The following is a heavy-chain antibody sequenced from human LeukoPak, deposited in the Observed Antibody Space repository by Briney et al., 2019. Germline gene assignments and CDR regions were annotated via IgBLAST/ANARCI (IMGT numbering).Heavy chain of an antibody. CDR2: ISGSGGTT. Sequence: GGSLRLSCAVSGFTFSSYAMSWVRQAPGKGLEWVSAISGSGGTTSYADSVKGRFTISRDNSKNTLYLQMNSLRAEDTAVYYCARQVGYSSGKSWFDPWGQGTLVTVSS. V-gene: IGHV3-23*01. D-gene: IGHD6-19*01. CDR3: ARQVGYSSGKSWFDP. J-gene: IGHJ5*02. CDR1: GFTFSSYA.